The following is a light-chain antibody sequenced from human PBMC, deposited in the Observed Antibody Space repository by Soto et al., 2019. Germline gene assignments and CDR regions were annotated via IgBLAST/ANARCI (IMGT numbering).Light chain of an antibody. Sequence: DIQMTQSPPSLSSSLGERVAISCRGSLGIANYVLWYQQRTGKVPKLLIYGASTLLSGVPSRFSGSGSGTDFTLTISRLQPEDFGTYYCQKYNSAMWTCGQGTKVDIK. CDR1: LGIANY. J-gene: IGKJ1*01. V-gene: IGKV1-27*01. CDR2: GAS. CDR3: QKYNSAMWT.